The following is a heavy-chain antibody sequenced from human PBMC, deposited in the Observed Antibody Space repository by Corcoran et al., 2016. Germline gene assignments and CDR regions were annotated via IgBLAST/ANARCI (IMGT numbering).Heavy chain of an antibody. D-gene: IGHD2-2*01. CDR1: GFTFSSYS. V-gene: IGHV3-21*01. J-gene: IGHJ6*02. CDR3: ARDKTDRTRSPQLPTYYYYGMDV. CDR2: ISSSSSYI. Sequence: EVQLVESGGGLVKPGGSLRLSCAASGFTFSSYSMNWVRQAPGKGLEWVSSISSSSSYIYYANSVKGRFTISRDNAKNSLYLQMNSLRAEDTAVYYCARDKTDRTRSPQLPTYYYYGMDVWGQGTTVTVSS.